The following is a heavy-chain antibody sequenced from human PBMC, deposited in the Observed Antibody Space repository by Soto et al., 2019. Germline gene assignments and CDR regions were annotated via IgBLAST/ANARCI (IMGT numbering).Heavy chain of an antibody. CDR1: GFTFDDYA. CDR3: AKDAYYDSSGYTDY. J-gene: IGHJ4*02. V-gene: IGHV3-9*01. Sequence: GGSLRLSCAASGFTFDDYAIHWVRQAPGKGLEGVSGISWNNGGIGYADSVKGRFTISRDNSKNSLYLQINSLKDEDTALYYCAKDAYYDSSGYTDYWGQGTLVTVSS. CDR2: ISWNNGGI. D-gene: IGHD3-22*01.